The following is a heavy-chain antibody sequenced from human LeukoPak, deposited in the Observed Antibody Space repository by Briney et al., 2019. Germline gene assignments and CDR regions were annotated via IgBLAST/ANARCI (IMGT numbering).Heavy chain of an antibody. J-gene: IGHJ3*02. CDR3: ARAGVNDYGGKSLAFDI. CDR1: GGTFSSYA. D-gene: IGHD4-23*01. V-gene: IGHV1-69*05. Sequence: SVKVSCKASGGTFSSYAISWVRQAPGQGLEWMGRIIPIFGTANYAQKFQGRVTITTDGSTSTAYMELSSLRSEDTAVYYCARAGVNDYGGKSLAFDIWGQGTMVTVSS. CDR2: IIPIFGTA.